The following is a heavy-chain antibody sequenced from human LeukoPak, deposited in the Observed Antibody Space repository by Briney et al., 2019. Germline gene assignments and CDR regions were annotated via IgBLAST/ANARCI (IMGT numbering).Heavy chain of an antibody. J-gene: IGHJ6*03. CDR1: GYTFTGYY. CDR3: ARVGYSSSWYANYYYYYMDV. CDR2: INPNSGGT. V-gene: IGHV1-2*02. Sequence: GASVKVSCKASGYTFTGYYMHWVRQAPGQGLEWMGWINPNSGGTNYAQKFQGRVTMTRDTSISTAYMELSRLRSDDTSVYYCARVGYSSSWYANYYYYYMDVWGKGTTVTISS. D-gene: IGHD6-13*01.